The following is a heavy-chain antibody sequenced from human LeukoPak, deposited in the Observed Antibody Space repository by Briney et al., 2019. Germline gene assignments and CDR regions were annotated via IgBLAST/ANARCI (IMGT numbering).Heavy chain of an antibody. CDR2: IIPILGIA. V-gene: IGHV1-69*04. CDR3: ARVRVVYYDSGSYLENWFDP. CDR1: GGTFSSYA. D-gene: IGHD3-10*01. J-gene: IGHJ5*02. Sequence: GASVKVSCKASGGTFSSYAISWVRQAPGQGLEWMGRIIPILGIANYAQKFQGRVTITADKSTSTAYMELSSLRSEDTAVYYCARVRVVYYDSGSYLENWFDPWGQGTLVTVSS.